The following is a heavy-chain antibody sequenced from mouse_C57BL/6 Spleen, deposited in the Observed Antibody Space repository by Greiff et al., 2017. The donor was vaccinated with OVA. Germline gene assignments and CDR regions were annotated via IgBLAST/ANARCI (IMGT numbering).Heavy chain of an antibody. CDR2: ISYDGSN. CDR1: GYSITSGYY. D-gene: IGHD1-1*01. CDR3: ASPTVVGFDY. J-gene: IGHJ2*01. V-gene: IGHV3-6*01. Sequence: ESGPGLVKPSQSLSLTCSVTGYSITSGYYWNWIRQFPGNKLEWMGYISYDGSNNYNPSLKNRISITRDTSKNQFFLKLNSVTTEDTATYYCASPTVVGFDYWGQGTTLTVSS.